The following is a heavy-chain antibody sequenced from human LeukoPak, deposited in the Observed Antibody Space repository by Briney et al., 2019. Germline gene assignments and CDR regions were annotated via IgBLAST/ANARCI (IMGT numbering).Heavy chain of an antibody. D-gene: IGHD3-16*01. J-gene: IGHJ4*02. CDR1: GFTFSSYE. Sequence: GGSLRLSRAAPGFTFSSYEMNWVRQAPGKGLEWVSYISSSGTTISYADSVQGRFTISRDNAKNSLYLQMNSLRAEDTAVYYCARVGWSTGEYYFDYWGQGTLVTVSS. CDR3: ARVGWSTGEYYFDY. V-gene: IGHV3-48*03. CDR2: ISSSGTTI.